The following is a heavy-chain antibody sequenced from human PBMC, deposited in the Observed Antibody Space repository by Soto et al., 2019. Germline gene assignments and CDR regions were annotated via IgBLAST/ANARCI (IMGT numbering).Heavy chain of an antibody. Sequence: QVQLQESGPGLVKPSQTLSLTCTVSGGSISSGGYYWSWIRQHPGKGLEWIGYIYYSGSTYYNPSLKRRVTKSVDTSKNQFSLKLRSVTAADTAVYYCAREGDFGRVPGAWGQGTLVTVSS. CDR2: IYYSGST. V-gene: IGHV4-31*03. CDR1: GGSISSGGYY. J-gene: IGHJ4*02. D-gene: IGHD3-3*01. CDR3: AREGDFGRVPGA.